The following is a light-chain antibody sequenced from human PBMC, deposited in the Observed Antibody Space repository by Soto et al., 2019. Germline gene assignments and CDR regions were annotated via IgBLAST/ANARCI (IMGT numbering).Light chain of an antibody. Sequence: DIQMTQSPSSLSASVGDRVTITCRASQSISSYLNWYQQKPGKAPKLLIYAASSLQSGVPSRFSGSGSGTDFTLTISSLQPEDFATYYCQQSYSTPRFGQGTRLGIK. CDR3: QQSYSTPR. J-gene: IGKJ5*01. CDR1: QSISSY. V-gene: IGKV1-39*01. CDR2: AAS.